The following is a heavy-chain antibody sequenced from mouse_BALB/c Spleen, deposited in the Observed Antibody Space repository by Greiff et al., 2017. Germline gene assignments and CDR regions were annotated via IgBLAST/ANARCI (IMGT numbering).Heavy chain of an antibody. CDR3: ASDGNYAWFAY. J-gene: IGHJ3*01. CDR1: GFNIKDTY. V-gene: IGHV14-3*02. Sequence: EVQLVESGAELVKPGASVKLSCTASGFNIKDTYMHWVKQRPEQGLEWIGRIDPANGNTKYDPKFQGKATITADTSSNTAYLQLSSLTSEDTAVYYCASDGNYAWFAYWGQGTLVTVSA. D-gene: IGHD2-1*01. CDR2: IDPANGNT.